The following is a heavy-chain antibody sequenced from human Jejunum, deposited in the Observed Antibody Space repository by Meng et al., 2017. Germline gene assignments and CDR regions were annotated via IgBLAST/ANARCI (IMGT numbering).Heavy chain of an antibody. V-gene: IGHV4-30-4*01. CDR2: IHYIGSA. D-gene: IGHD3-22*01. J-gene: IGHJ4*02. CDR3: ARERWEDYESRGFDS. Sequence: QVQLQESGPGLVKPSHTSSLTCTFSGGSISSDDYYWSWLRQPPGKGLEWIGYIHYIGSAFYHPALKSRATVSVDTSKNQFSLELKSVTAADTALYYCARERWEDYESRGFDSWGQGTLVTVSS. CDR1: GGSISSDDYY.